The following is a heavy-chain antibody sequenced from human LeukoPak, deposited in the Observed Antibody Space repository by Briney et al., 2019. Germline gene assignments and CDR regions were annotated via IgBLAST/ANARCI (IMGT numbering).Heavy chain of an antibody. Sequence: SQTLSLTCTVSSGSIRSGSYYWSWIRQPPGKGLEWIGYIYYSGSTNYNPSLKSRVTISVDTSKNQFSLKLSSVTAADTAVYYCARAGNYDFWSGRNYYYYYMDVWGKGTTVTVSS. J-gene: IGHJ6*03. D-gene: IGHD3-3*01. CDR1: SGSIRSGSYY. CDR3: ARAGNYDFWSGRNYYYYYMDV. CDR2: IYYSGST. V-gene: IGHV4-61*01.